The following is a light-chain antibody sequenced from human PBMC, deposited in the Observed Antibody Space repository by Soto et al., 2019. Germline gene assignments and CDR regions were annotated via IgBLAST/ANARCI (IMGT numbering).Light chain of an antibody. CDR2: GAS. CDR3: LQTSTFPRT. Sequence: DIQMTHSPSSVSASGGDRCTISYRASQDIGNFLAWYQQTPGKAPRLLIHGASSLSREIPSRFSGGGTGTHFTLTISGLQPEDLATYFCLQTSTFPRTFGHGTKVDIK. V-gene: IGKV1-12*01. CDR1: QDIGNF. J-gene: IGKJ3*01.